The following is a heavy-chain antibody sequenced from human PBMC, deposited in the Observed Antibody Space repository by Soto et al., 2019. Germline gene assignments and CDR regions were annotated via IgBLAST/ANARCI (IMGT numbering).Heavy chain of an antibody. V-gene: IGHV4-31*03. CDR3: ARVPNMGYYYYYMDV. CDR1: GDSISSGGYY. Sequence: QVQLQESGPGLVKPSQTLSLTCTVSGDSISSGGYYWSRIRQHPGKGLEWIGYIYYSGSTYYNPSLKSRVTISVHTSKNSFSLKLSSVTAADTAVYYCARVPNMGYYYYYMDVWGKGTTVTVSS. D-gene: IGHD3-16*01. CDR2: IYYSGST. J-gene: IGHJ6*03.